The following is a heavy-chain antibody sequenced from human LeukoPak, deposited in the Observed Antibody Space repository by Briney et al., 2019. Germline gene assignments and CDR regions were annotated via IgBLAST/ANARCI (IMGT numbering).Heavy chain of an antibody. J-gene: IGHJ4*02. CDR1: GFTFSSYA. CDR3: AKEREAYCSGGSCYGSDKLFPADY. Sequence: GGSLRLSCAASGFTFSSYAMTWVRQAPGKGLEWVSSISGTGGSTFYAGSVKGRFTISRDNSKNTLYLQMNSLRAEDTAIYYCAKEREAYCSGGSCYGSDKLFPADYWGQGSLVTVSS. D-gene: IGHD2-15*01. CDR2: ISGTGGST. V-gene: IGHV3-23*01.